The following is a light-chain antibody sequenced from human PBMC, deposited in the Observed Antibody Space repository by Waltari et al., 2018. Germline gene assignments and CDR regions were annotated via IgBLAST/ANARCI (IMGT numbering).Light chain of an antibody. Sequence: DVQMTQSPSSLSASVGDRVTITCRASQPITVYLNWYQYRFGEAPKLLISAASTLQSGVPSRFSGGGSGTVFTLTINSLQHEDFATYYCQQTYTNTPTFGQGTKVEVK. J-gene: IGKJ1*01. CDR3: QQTYTNTPT. CDR1: QPITVY. V-gene: IGKV1-39*01. CDR2: AAS.